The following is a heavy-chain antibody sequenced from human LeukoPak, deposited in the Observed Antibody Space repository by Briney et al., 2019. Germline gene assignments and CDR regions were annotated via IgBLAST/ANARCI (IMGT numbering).Heavy chain of an antibody. D-gene: IGHD5-12*01. CDR1: GGSISSSNW. Sequence: SGTLSLTFAVSGGSISSSNWWSWVRQPPGKGLELIGEIYHSWSTNYKPCLKSRVTISVDKYKNQFSLKLSSVTAADTAVYCCARDAWRLSWFDPWGQGTLVTVSS. CDR3: ARDAWRLSWFDP. J-gene: IGHJ5*02. CDR2: IYHSWST. V-gene: IGHV4-4*01.